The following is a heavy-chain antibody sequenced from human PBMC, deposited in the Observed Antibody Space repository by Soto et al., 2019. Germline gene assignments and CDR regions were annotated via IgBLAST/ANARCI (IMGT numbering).Heavy chain of an antibody. V-gene: IGHV1-46*01. J-gene: IGHJ4*02. CDR3: ARAPSIAARLALDY. CDR1: GYTFTSYY. Sequence: GASVKVSCKASGYTFTSYYMHWVRQAPGQGLEWMGIITPSGGSTSYAQQFQGRVPMIRDTSTSTVYMELSSLRSEDTSVYYCARAPSIAARLALDYWGQGTLVTVSS. D-gene: IGHD6-6*01. CDR2: ITPSGGST.